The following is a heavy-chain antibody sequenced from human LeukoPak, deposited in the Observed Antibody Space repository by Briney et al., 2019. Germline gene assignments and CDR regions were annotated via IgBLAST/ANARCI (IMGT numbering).Heavy chain of an antibody. CDR3: ARERKDGYIGSNYYYYYMDV. Sequence: PSETLSLTCAVSGGSISSNSYYWGWIRQPPGKGLEWIGSIYYSGSTYYNPSLKSRVTISVDTSKNQFSLKLSSVTAADTAVYYCARERKDGYIGSNYYYYYMDVWGKGTTVTISS. D-gene: IGHD6-13*01. V-gene: IGHV4-39*02. J-gene: IGHJ6*03. CDR2: IYYSGST. CDR1: GGSISSNSYY.